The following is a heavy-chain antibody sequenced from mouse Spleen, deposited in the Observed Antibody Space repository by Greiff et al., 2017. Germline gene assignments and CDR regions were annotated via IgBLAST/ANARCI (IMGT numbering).Heavy chain of an antibody. CDR2: IDPSDSYT. V-gene: IGHV1-69*01. Sequence: QVQLQQPGAELVMPGASVKLSCKASGYTFTSYWMHWVKQRPGQGLEWIGEIDPSDSYTNYNQKFKGKATLTVDKSSSTAYMQLSSLTSEDSAVYYCASPSTVVATPFAYWGQGTLVTVSA. D-gene: IGHD1-1*01. CDR1: GYTFTSYW. CDR3: ASPSTVVATPFAY. J-gene: IGHJ3*01.